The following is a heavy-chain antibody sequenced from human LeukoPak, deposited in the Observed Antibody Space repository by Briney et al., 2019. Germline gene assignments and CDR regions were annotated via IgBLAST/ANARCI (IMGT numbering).Heavy chain of an antibody. CDR1: GYTFTSYG. J-gene: IGHJ4*02. D-gene: IGHD5-12*01. V-gene: IGHV1-18*01. CDR3: AREESVVATGITGDY. CDR2: ISAYNGNT. Sequence: ASVKVSCKASGYTFTSYGISWVRQAPGQGREGMGWISAYNGNTNYAQKLQGRVTMTTDTSTSTDYMELRSLRSDDTAVYYCAREESVVATGITGDYWGQGTLVTVSS.